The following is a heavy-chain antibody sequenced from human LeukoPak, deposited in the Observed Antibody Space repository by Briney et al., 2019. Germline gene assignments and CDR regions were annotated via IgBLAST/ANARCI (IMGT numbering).Heavy chain of an antibody. D-gene: IGHD3-10*01. CDR2: IRSKAYGGTT. Sequence: GGSLRLSCTASGFTFGDYAMSWVRQAPGKGLEWVGFIRSKAYGGTTEYAASVKGRFTISRDDSKSIAYLQMNSLKTEDTAVYYCTRDRASGFGANYYYYMDVWGKGTTVTISS. CDR3: TRDRASGFGANYYYYMDV. CDR1: GFTFGDYA. J-gene: IGHJ6*03. V-gene: IGHV3-49*04.